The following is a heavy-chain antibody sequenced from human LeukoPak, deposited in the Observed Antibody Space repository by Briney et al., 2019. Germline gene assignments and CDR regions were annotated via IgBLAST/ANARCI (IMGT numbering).Heavy chain of an antibody. V-gene: IGHV3-30*02. J-gene: IGHJ4*02. CDR3: AKDISNWNSRHFDY. Sequence: GGSLRLSCAASGFSFSSYGMHWVRQAPGKGLEWVASLWYDGTNKYYADSVKGRFTISRDNSKNSLYLQMNSLRTEDTALYYCAKDISNWNSRHFDYWGQGTLVTVSS. D-gene: IGHD1-7*01. CDR1: GFSFSSYG. CDR2: LWYDGTNK.